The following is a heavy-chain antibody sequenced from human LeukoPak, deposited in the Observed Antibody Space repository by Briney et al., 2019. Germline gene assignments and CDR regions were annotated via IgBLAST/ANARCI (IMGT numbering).Heavy chain of an antibody. Sequence: ASVKVSCKASGYTFTSYGTSWVRQAPGQGLEWMGWISAYNDNTNYVQKLQGRVTMTTDTSTSTAYMELRSLRSDDTAVYYCARAPPYDYVWGSYRYDFDYWGQGTLVTVSS. CDR2: ISAYNDNT. V-gene: IGHV1-18*04. CDR1: GYTFTSYG. J-gene: IGHJ4*02. D-gene: IGHD3-16*02. CDR3: ARAPPYDYVWGSYRYDFDY.